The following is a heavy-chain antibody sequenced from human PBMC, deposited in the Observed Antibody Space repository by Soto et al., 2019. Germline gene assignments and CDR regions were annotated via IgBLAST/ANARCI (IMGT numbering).Heavy chain of an antibody. V-gene: IGHV1-69*01. Sequence: QVQLVQSGAEVKKPGSSVKVSCKASGGTFSSYAISWVRQAPGQGLEWMGGIIPIFGTANYAQKFQGRVTITADESTSTAYMELSSLSSEDTAVYYCAGGIVVVVAATPDYYYGMDVCGQGTTVTVSS. J-gene: IGHJ6*02. CDR1: GGTFSSYA. CDR2: IIPIFGTA. CDR3: AGGIVVVVAATPDYYYGMDV. D-gene: IGHD2-15*01.